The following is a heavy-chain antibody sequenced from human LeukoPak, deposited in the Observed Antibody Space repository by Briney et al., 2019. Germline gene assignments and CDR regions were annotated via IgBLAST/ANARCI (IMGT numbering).Heavy chain of an antibody. CDR3: AKDSNTLTGFYFDW. V-gene: IGHV3-23*01. CDR2: IGGSGANT. D-gene: IGHD3-9*01. J-gene: IGHJ4*02. Sequence: GGSLRLSCAASGFTFSSYAMDWVRQAPGKGLEWVSGIGGSGANTYYADFVRGRFTISRDNSDNTLYLQMNSLRAEDTAIYYCAKDSNTLTGFYFDWWGQGTLGTVSS. CDR1: GFTFSSYA.